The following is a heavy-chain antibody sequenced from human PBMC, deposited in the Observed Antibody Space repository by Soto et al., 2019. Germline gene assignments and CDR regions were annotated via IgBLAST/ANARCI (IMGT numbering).Heavy chain of an antibody. CDR2: ISYSGST. V-gene: IGHV4-31*03. CDR1: AGSISTINYY. CDR3: ARSAQWDGFDP. D-gene: IGHD2-8*01. J-gene: IGHJ3*01. Sequence: QVQLQESGPGLVRPSQTLSLTCTVSAGSISTINYYWSWIRQHPEKGLEWIGYISYSGSTFYHSSLKSRVTISLDTSKKQFSLTLTSVTAADTAVYYCARSAQWDGFDPWDQGTMVTVSS.